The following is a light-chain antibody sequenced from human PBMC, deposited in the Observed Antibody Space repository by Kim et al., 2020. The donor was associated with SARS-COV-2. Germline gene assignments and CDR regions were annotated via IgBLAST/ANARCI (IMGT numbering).Light chain of an antibody. J-gene: IGLJ2*01. V-gene: IGLV6-57*01. Sequence: GKTVPIACTRRSGSIASNYVQWYQQRPGSSPTTVIYEDNQRPSGVPDRFSGSIDSSSNSASLTISGLKTEDEADYYCQSYDSSNQVFGGGTKLTVL. CDR3: QSYDSSNQV. CDR2: EDN. CDR1: SGSIASNY.